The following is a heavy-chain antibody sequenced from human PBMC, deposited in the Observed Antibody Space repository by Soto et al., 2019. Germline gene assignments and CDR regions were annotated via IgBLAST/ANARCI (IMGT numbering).Heavy chain of an antibody. Sequence: SVKVSCKASGGTFSSYAISWVRQAPGQGLEWMGGIIPIFGTANYAQKFQGRVTITADESTSTAYMELSSLRSEDTAVYYCARKGGYCSGGSCLNWFDPWGQGTLVTVSS. CDR1: GGTFSSYA. J-gene: IGHJ5*02. V-gene: IGHV1-69*13. D-gene: IGHD2-15*01. CDR2: IIPIFGTA. CDR3: ARKGGYCSGGSCLNWFDP.